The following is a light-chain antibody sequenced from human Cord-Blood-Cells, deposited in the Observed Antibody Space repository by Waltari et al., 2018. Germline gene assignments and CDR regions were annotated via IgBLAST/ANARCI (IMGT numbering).Light chain of an antibody. V-gene: IGKV4-1*01. CDR1: QSVLYSSNNKNY. CDR3: QQYYSTPYT. J-gene: IGKJ2*01. Sequence: DIVMTQSPDSLAVSLGARATINCKSSQSVLYSSNNKNYLAWYQQKPGQPPELLIYWASTREAGVPDRFSGSGSGTDFTLTISSLQSEDVAVYYCQQYYSTPYTFGQGTKLEIK. CDR2: WAS.